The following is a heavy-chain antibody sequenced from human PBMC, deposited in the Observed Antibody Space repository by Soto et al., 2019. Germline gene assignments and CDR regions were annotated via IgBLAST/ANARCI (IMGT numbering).Heavy chain of an antibody. CDR1: GFSLSTSGVG. CDR3: AHRGGSSSWYY. J-gene: IGHJ4*02. D-gene: IGHD6-13*01. V-gene: IGHV2-5*01. CDR2: IFWNDDK. Sequence: SGPTLVKPTQTLTLTCTFSGFSLSTSGVGVGWIRQPPGKALEWLALIFWNDDKRYIPSLKSRLTITKDNSKNQVVLTMTNMDPVDTATYYCAHRGGSSSWYYWGQGTLVTVSS.